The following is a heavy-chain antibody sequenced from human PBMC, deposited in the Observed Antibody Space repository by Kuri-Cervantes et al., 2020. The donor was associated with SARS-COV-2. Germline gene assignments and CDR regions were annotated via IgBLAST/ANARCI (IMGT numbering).Heavy chain of an antibody. D-gene: IGHD1-26*01. CDR1: EFTFSSYG. V-gene: IGHV3-33*01. CDR3: SRAPSILGATLGYFQQ. CDR2: IWYDGSNK. Sequence: GESLKISCAASEFTFSSYGMHWVRQAPGKGLEWVAVIWYDGSNKSYADSVRGRFTISRDKSKNTLYLQMNSLRAGDTAVCYCSRAPSILGATLGYFQQWGQGTLVTVSS. J-gene: IGHJ1*01.